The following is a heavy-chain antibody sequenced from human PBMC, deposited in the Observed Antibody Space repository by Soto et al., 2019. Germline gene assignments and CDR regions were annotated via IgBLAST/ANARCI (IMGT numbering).Heavy chain of an antibody. D-gene: IGHD1-26*01. CDR2: ISFDGSKK. J-gene: IGHJ6*02. V-gene: IGHV3-30*18. CDR3: AKDSMGDYYGMDV. CDR1: GFTLRRFG. Sequence: PGGALRPLWGASGFTLRRFGKEWGRQGPGKGLEWVAVISFDGSKKYYADSVKGRFTISRDNSKNTLFLQMNSLRAEDTAVYYCAKDSMGDYYGMDVWGQGTTVTVSS.